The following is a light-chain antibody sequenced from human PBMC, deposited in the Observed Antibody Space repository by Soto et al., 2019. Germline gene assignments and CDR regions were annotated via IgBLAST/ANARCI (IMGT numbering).Light chain of an antibody. V-gene: IGKV1-17*01. J-gene: IGKJ1*01. CDR2: VAS. Sequence: DIQMTQSPSSLSASVGDRVTITCRASQGIRNDLSWYQQKPGEAPKRLVYVASSLDGGVPARFSGSGSGTEFTLTISSLQPDDFATYYCQQYNSYSGTFGQGTKVDIK. CDR3: QQYNSYSGT. CDR1: QGIRND.